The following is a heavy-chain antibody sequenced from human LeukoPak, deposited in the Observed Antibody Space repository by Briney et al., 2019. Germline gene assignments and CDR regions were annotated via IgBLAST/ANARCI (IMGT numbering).Heavy chain of an antibody. D-gene: IGHD5-12*01. CDR1: GGSISSSSYY. Sequence: PSETLSLTCTVSGGSISSSSYYWGWIRQPPGKGLEWIGSIYYSGSTYYNPSLKSRVTISVDTSKNQFSLKLSSVTAADTAVYYCARHGDEVWWLAPQIDYWGQGTLVTVSS. CDR2: IYYSGST. J-gene: IGHJ4*02. CDR3: ARHGDEVWWLAPQIDY. V-gene: IGHV4-39*01.